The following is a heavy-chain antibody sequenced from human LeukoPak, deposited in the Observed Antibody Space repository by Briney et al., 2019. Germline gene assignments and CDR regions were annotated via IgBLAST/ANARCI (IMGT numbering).Heavy chain of an antibody. D-gene: IGHD1-1*01. CDR1: GGSISSHY. CDR2: IYYSGST. V-gene: IGHV4-59*11. Sequence: SETLSLTCTVSGGSISSHYWSWIRQPPGKGLEWIGYIYYSGSTNYNPSLKSRVTISVDTSKNQFSLKLSSVTAADTAVYYRARDGGTASFDYWGQGTLVTVSS. CDR3: ARDGGTASFDY. J-gene: IGHJ4*02.